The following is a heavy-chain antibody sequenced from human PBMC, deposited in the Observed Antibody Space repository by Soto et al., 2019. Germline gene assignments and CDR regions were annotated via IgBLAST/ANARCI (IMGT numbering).Heavy chain of an antibody. Sequence: GASVKVSCKASGYTFTGYYMHWVRQAPGQGVEWMGWINPNSGGTNYAQKFQGWVTMTRDTSIGTAYMELSRLRSDDTAVYYCARGIAVAGVNYYYGMDVWGQGTTVTVSS. CDR2: INPNSGGT. J-gene: IGHJ6*02. V-gene: IGHV1-2*04. CDR3: ARGIAVAGVNYYYGMDV. CDR1: GYTFTGYY. D-gene: IGHD6-19*01.